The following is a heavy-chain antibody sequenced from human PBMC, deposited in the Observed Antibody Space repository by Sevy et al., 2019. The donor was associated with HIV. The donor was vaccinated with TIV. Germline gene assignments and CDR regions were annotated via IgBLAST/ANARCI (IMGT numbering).Heavy chain of an antibody. Sequence: GGSLRLSCAASGFTFSKYSMSWVRQPPGKGLEWVSTLSFGCGEINYAHSVKGRVIISRDNSKSSVYLQMNNLRPEDTAVYYGAREGCTKPHDYWGQGTLVTVSS. CDR3: AREGCTKPHDY. CDR2: LSFGCGEI. V-gene: IGHV3-23*01. CDR1: GFTFSKYS. D-gene: IGHD2-8*01. J-gene: IGHJ4*02.